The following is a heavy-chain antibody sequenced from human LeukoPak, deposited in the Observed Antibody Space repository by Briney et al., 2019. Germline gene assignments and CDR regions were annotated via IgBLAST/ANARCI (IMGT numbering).Heavy chain of an antibody. V-gene: IGHV3-7*01. Sequence: GGSLRLSCAASGFTFSNYWMSWVRQAPGKGLEWVANIKQDGSEKYYVDSVKGRFTISRDNAKNSLYLQMNSLRAEDTAVYYCARSVGIVVVPAAIRGGFSDYWGQGTLVTVSS. CDR3: ARSVGIVVVPAAIRGGFSDY. CDR1: GFTFSNYW. J-gene: IGHJ4*02. CDR2: IKQDGSEK. D-gene: IGHD2-2*02.